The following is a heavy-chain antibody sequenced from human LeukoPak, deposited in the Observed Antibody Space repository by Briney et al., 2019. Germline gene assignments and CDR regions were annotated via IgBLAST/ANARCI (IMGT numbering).Heavy chain of an antibody. V-gene: IGHV3-21*01. J-gene: IGHJ6*03. CDR1: GFTFSDYS. Sequence: PGGSLRLSRGASGFTFSDYSMNWVRQAPGKGLAWVASITSAGGYTYYADSVKGRFTISRDNAQNSLFLQMNSLRAEDTAVYFCATSGGFVLPNAITGNWYMDVWGRGTSVTVSS. D-gene: IGHD2-2*01. CDR3: ATSGGFVLPNAITGNWYMDV. CDR2: ITSAGGYT.